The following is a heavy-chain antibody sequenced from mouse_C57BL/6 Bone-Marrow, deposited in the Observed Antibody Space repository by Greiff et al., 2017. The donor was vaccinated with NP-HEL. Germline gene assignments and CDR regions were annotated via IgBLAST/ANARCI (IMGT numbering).Heavy chain of an antibody. Sequence: QVQLKQPGAELVRPGSSVKLSCKASGYTFTSYWMDWVKQRPGQGLEWIGNIYPSARETHYNQKFKDKATLTVDKSSSTAYMQLSSLTSEDSAVYYCARAYYYGSSSAWFAYWGQGTLVTVSA. V-gene: IGHV1-61*01. CDR1: GYTFTSYW. CDR3: ARAYYYGSSSAWFAY. CDR2: IYPSARET. J-gene: IGHJ3*01. D-gene: IGHD1-1*01.